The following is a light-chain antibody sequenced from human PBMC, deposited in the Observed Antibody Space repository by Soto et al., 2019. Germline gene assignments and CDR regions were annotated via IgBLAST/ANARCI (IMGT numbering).Light chain of an antibody. J-gene: IGKJ1*01. CDR2: DVS. V-gene: IGKV1-39*01. Sequence: DIQMTQSPSSLSASVGDRVTITCRASQTIDTYLNWYQQKPGEAPNLLIFDVSTLQSGIPSRFSGAGSGSEFTLTISSLQPEDFATYYCQQGYFAPLTFGQGTKVDIK. CDR3: QQGYFAPLT. CDR1: QTIDTY.